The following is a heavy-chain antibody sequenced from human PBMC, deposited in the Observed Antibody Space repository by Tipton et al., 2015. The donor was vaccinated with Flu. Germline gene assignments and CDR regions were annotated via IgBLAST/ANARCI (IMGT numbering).Heavy chain of an antibody. CDR1: GYSFTSYW. J-gene: IGHJ6*02. D-gene: IGHD6-13*01. CDR3: ARQRYSSSWPPHYYYYGMDV. CDR2: IYPGDSDT. Sequence: QSGAEVKKPGESLKISCKGSGYSFTSYWIAWVRQMPGKGLEWMGIIYPGDSDTRYSPSFQGQVTISADKSISTAHLQWSSLKASDTAMYYCARQRYSSSWPPHYYYYGMDVWGQGTTVTVSS. V-gene: IGHV5-51*01.